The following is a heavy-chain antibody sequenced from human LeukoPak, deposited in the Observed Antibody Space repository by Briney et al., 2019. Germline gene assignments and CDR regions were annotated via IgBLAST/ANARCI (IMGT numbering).Heavy chain of an antibody. CDR2: ISSSSSYI. CDR1: GFTFSSYS. Sequence: GGSLRLSCAASGFTFSSYSMNWVRQAPGKGLEWVSSISSSSSYIYYADSVKGRFTISRDNSKNTLYLQMNSLRAEDTAVYYCAKAGDYYDSSGYSTYYYYMDVWGKGTTVTISS. J-gene: IGHJ6*03. CDR3: AKAGDYYDSSGYSTYYYYMDV. D-gene: IGHD3-22*01. V-gene: IGHV3-21*04.